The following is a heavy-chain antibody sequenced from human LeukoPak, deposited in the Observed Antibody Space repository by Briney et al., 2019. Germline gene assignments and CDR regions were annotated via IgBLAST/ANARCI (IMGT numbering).Heavy chain of an antibody. Sequence: ASVTVSCKASGYTFPRYYMHWVGQAPGQGLEGMGWINPNSGGTNYAQNLQGRGNMTRDTSISTAYMELSRLRSDDTAVYYCARAGGLYSGYDRLLGYWGQGTLVTVSS. CDR1: GYTFPRYY. CDR2: INPNSGGT. J-gene: IGHJ4*02. V-gene: IGHV1-2*02. D-gene: IGHD5-12*01. CDR3: ARAGGLYSGYDRLLGY.